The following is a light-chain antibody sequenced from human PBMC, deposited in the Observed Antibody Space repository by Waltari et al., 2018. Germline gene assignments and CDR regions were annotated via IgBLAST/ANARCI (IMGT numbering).Light chain of an antibody. Sequence: IVVTQSPLSLPVTPGEPASISCRSSQSLLHSNGYNSLDWYLQKPGQSPQLLIYLGSNRASGVPDRFSGSGSGTDFTLEISRVEAEDVGVYYCMQSLQALWTFGQGTKVEIK. CDR1: QSLLHSNGYNS. CDR2: LGS. J-gene: IGKJ1*01. V-gene: IGKV2-28*01. CDR3: MQSLQALWT.